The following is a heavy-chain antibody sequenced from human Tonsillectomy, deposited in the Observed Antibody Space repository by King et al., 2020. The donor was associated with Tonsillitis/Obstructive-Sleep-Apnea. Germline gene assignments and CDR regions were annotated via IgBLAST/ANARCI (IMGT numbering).Heavy chain of an antibody. D-gene: IGHD3-3*01. Sequence: VQLVESGGGFIQPGGSLRLSCAAYGFTCSSYEMNWVRQAPGKGLEWVSYIGSSGTVNYADSVKGRFTISRDKAKNSLYLQMNNLRTEDTAVYYCARAENFWSSPFDYWGQGTLVTVSS. CDR1: GFTCSSYE. CDR2: IGSSGTV. CDR3: ARAENFWSSPFDY. V-gene: IGHV3-48*03. J-gene: IGHJ4*02.